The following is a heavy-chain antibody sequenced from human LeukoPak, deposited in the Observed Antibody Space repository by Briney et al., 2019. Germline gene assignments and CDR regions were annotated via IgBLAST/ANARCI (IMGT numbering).Heavy chain of an antibody. J-gene: IGHJ4*02. D-gene: IGHD3-22*01. Sequence: PGGSLRLSCAASGFTFDDYAMHWVRQAPGKGLEWVSLISGDGGSTYNADSVKGRFTISRDNSKNSLYLQMNSLRTEDTALYYCAKGGARNYYDSSGFDYWGQGTLVTVSS. V-gene: IGHV3-43*02. CDR3: AKGGARNYYDSSGFDY. CDR1: GFTFDDYA. CDR2: ISGDGGST.